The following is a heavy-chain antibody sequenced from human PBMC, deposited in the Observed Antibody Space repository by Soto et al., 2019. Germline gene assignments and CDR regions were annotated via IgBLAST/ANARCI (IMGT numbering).Heavy chain of an antibody. J-gene: IGHJ5*02. Sequence: QVQLRESGPGLVKPSQTLSLTCSVSGASVAGGSYYWSWVRQPPGKGLEWIGYIPSRGRPFYNPSFTSGGTISADTSKTPLSLQLTAVTAADTAVYYCARDTYSGSDFDLWGQGTLFTFSS. CDR2: IPSRGRP. D-gene: IGHD5-12*01. CDR3: ARDTYSGSDFDL. V-gene: IGHV4-30-4*01. CDR1: GASVAGGSYY.